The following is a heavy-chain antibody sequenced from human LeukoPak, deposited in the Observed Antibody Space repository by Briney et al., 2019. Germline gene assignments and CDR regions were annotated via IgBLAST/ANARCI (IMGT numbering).Heavy chain of an antibody. Sequence: SVKVSCKASGGTFSSFTISWVRLAPGQGREWMGRIIPILGIANYAQKFQGRVTITADKSTSTAYMELSSLRSEDTAVYYCAREGLTGYSFFDYWGQGTLVTVSS. J-gene: IGHJ4*02. CDR2: IIPILGIA. V-gene: IGHV1-69*02. D-gene: IGHD3-9*01. CDR1: GGTFSSFT. CDR3: AREGLTGYSFFDY.